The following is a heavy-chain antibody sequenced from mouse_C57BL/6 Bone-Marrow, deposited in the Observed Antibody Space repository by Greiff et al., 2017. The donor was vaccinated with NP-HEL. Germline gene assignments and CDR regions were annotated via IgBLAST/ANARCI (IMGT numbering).Heavy chain of an antibody. CDR2: INPGSGGT. Sequence: PGQGLEWIGVINPGSGGTNYNEKFKGKATLTADKSSSTAYMQLSSLTSEDSAVYFCAGGNVWGTGTTVTVSS. J-gene: IGHJ1*03. CDR3: AGGNV. V-gene: IGHV1-54*01.